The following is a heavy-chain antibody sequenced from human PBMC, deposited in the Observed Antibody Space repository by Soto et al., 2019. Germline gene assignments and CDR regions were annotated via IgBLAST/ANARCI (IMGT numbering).Heavy chain of an antibody. Sequence: QVQLQESGPELVKPSQTLSLTCSVSGGSITTNGHYWTWIRQHPGQGLECIAYIYYTGNSYLNPSRKSRLSISVDTSKNQFSLELRSVTAADTAVYYCAREQWGFDSWGQGTLVTVSS. CDR3: AREQWGFDS. CDR2: IYYTGNS. J-gene: IGHJ4*02. CDR1: GGSITTNGHY. D-gene: IGHD6-19*01. V-gene: IGHV4-31*03.